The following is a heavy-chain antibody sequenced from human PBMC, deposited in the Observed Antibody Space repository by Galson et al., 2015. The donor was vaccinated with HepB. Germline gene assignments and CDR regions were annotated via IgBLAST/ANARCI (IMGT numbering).Heavy chain of an antibody. CDR1: GGSISSSNW. CDR3: ARDQRYCSSTSCYRADYYYGMDV. J-gene: IGHJ6*02. V-gene: IGHV4-4*02. D-gene: IGHD2-2*01. Sequence: ETLSLTCAVSGGSISSSNWWSWVRQPPGKGLEWIGEIYHSGSTNYNPSLKSRVTISVDKSKNQFSLKLSSVTAADTAVYYCARDQRYCSSTSCYRADYYYGMDVWGQGTTVTVSS. CDR2: IYHSGST.